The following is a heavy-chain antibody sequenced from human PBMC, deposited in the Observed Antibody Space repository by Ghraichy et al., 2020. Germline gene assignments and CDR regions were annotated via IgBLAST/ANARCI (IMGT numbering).Heavy chain of an antibody. J-gene: IGHJ4*02. V-gene: IGHV7-4-1*02. D-gene: IGHD3-10*01. CDR3: ARDGQGGGLLPNFDY. CDR1: GYTFTSYA. CDR2: INTNTGNP. Sequence: ASVKVSCKASGYTFTSYAMNWVRQAPGQGLEWMGWINTNTGNPTYAQGFTGRFVFSLDTSVSTAYLQISSLKAEDTAVYYCARDGQGGGLLPNFDYWGQGTLVTVSS.